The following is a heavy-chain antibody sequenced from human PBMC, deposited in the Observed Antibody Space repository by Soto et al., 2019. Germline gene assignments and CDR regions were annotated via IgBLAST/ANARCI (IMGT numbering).Heavy chain of an antibody. Sequence: ASVKVSCKASGYTFTSYGISWVRQAPGQGLEWMGWISAYNGNTNYAQKLQGRVTMTTDTSTSTAYMELRSLRSDDTAVYYCVRDRCSSTSCLGGYWGQGTLVTVSS. D-gene: IGHD2-2*01. CDR2: ISAYNGNT. J-gene: IGHJ4*02. CDR3: VRDRCSSTSCLGGY. CDR1: GYTFTSYG. V-gene: IGHV1-18*01.